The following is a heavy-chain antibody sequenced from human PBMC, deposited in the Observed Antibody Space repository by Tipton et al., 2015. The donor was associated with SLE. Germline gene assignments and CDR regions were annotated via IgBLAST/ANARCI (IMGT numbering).Heavy chain of an antibody. CDR3: ARGQFQLLPFDF. V-gene: IGHV4-34*01. CDR1: GHSISNGDYY. J-gene: IGHJ4*02. D-gene: IGHD2-2*01. Sequence: TLSLTCTVSGHSISNGDYYWSWIRQPPGKGLVWIGEINHGGSTNYNPSLKSRVTISADTSKNQFSLNLKSITAADTAVYYCARGQFQLLPFDFWGQGTLVTVSS. CDR2: INHGGST.